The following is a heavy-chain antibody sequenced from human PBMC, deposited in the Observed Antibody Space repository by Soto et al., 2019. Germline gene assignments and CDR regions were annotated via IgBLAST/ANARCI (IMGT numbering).Heavy chain of an antibody. Sequence: QGQLQQWGAGLLKPSETLSLTCAVYGGSFSAYYWSWIRQPPGKGLEWIGEINHSGSTNYNPSLKSRVSISIDTSKTECSLRLSSVTAADTAVYYCARGDGYNYDAFDLWGQGTMVTVSS. V-gene: IGHV4-34*01. D-gene: IGHD5-12*01. J-gene: IGHJ3*01. CDR2: INHSGST. CDR1: GGSFSAYY. CDR3: ARGDGYNYDAFDL.